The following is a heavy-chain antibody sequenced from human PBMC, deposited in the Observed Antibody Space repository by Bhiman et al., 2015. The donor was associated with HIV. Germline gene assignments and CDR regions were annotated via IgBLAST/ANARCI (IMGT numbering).Heavy chain of an antibody. CDR3: VRGYTYSNRLLGFDY. Sequence: EVQLVESGGGVVQPGGSLTLSCVASGFTFGRFAMHWVRQAPGKGLEWVSLISSTSTTIFYADSVKGRFTISRDNAKKSLYLQMSSLRAEDTAVYYCVRGYTYSNRLLGFDYWGQGTLVTVSS. D-gene: IGHD5-18*01. CDR1: GFTFGRFA. CDR2: ISSTSTTI. V-gene: IGHV3-21*02. J-gene: IGHJ4*02.